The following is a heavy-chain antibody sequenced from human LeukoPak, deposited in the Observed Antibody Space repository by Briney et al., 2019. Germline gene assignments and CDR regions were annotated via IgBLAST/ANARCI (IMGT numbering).Heavy chain of an antibody. J-gene: IGHJ1*01. CDR1: GFTFSMYT. CDR3: ARDRGYGDYER. CDR2: ITSSGSYI. V-gene: IGHV3-21*01. Sequence: GGSLRLFCAASGFTFSMYTMNWVRQAPGKGLEWVSSITSSGSYIYYLDSVKGRFTISRDSAKNSLYLQMNSLRAEDTAVYYCARDRGYGDYERWGQGTLVTVSS. D-gene: IGHD4-17*01.